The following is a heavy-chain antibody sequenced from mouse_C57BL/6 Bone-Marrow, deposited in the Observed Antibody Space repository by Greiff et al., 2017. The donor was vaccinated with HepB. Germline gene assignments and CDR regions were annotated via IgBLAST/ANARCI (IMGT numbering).Heavy chain of an antibody. CDR2: ISSGSSTI. CDR3: ARDAMDY. J-gene: IGHJ4*01. Sequence: EVKLVESGGGLVKPGGSLKLSCAASGFTFSDYGMHRVRQAPEKGLEWVAYISSGSSTIYYADTVKGRFTISRDNAKNTLFLQMTSLRSEDTAMYYCARDAMDYWGQGTSVTVSS. V-gene: IGHV5-17*01. CDR1: GFTFSDYG.